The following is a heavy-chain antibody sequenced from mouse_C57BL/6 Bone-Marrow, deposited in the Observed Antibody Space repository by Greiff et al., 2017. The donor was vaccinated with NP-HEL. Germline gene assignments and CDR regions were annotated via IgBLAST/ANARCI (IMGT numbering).Heavy chain of an antibody. V-gene: IGHV1-61*01. CDR1: GYTFTSYW. CDR3: ARGAAQALYYYAMDY. J-gene: IGHJ4*01. D-gene: IGHD3-2*02. Sequence: QVQLQQPGAELVRPGSSVKLSCKASGYTFTSYWMDWVKQRPGQGLEWIGNIYPSDSETHYNQKFKDKATLTVAKSSSTAYMQLSGLTSEDSAVYYCARGAAQALYYYAMDYWGQGASVTVSS. CDR2: IYPSDSET.